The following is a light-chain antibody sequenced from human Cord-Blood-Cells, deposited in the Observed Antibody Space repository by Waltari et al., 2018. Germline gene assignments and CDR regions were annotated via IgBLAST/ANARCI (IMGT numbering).Light chain of an antibody. Sequence: DLQMTQSPSSLTASVGDRVPITCRASQTISSSLNWYQQKPGKAPKLLIYAASSLQRGVPSRFSGSGSGTDCTLTISSLQPEDFATYYCQQSYSTPRSFGQGTKLEIK. J-gene: IGKJ2*03. V-gene: IGKV1-39*01. CDR3: QQSYSTPRS. CDR2: AAS. CDR1: QTISSS.